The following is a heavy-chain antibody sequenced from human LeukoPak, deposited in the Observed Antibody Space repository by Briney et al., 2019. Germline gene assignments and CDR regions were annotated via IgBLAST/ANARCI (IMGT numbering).Heavy chain of an antibody. V-gene: IGHV1-18*01. CDR2: ISAYNGNT. CDR1: GYTFTSYG. Sequence: ASVKVSCKASGYTFTSYGISWVRQAPGQGLEWMGWISAYNGNTNYAQKLQGRVTMTTDTSTSTAYMELRSLRSDDTAVYYCARGPKLPTSSSWYFRRYYYYYYMDVWGKGTTVTVSS. J-gene: IGHJ6*03. D-gene: IGHD6-13*01. CDR3: ARGPKLPTSSSWYFRRYYYYYYMDV.